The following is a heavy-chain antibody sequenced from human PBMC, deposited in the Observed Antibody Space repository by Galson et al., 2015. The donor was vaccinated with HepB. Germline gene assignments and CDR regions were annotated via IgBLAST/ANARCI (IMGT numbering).Heavy chain of an antibody. CDR3: TREGQTYYYDSSGYFDAFDI. J-gene: IGHJ3*02. CDR1: GFTFGDYA. D-gene: IGHD3-22*01. V-gene: IGHV3-49*03. CDR2: IRSKAYGGTT. Sequence: SLRLSCAASGFTFGDYAMGWFRQAPGKGLEWVGFIRSKAYGGTTEYAASVKGRFTISRDDSKSIAYLQMNSLKTEDTAVYYCTREGQTYYYDSSGYFDAFDIWGQGTMVTVSS.